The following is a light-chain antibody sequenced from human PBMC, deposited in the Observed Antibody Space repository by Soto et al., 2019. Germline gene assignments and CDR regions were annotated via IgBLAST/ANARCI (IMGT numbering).Light chain of an antibody. V-gene: IGKV1-33*01. J-gene: IGKJ2*01. CDR2: DTS. Sequence: DIQMTQSPSSLSASVGDRVTITCQASQDNIDYLSWYHQRPGKAPKLLIYDTSKLQTGVPSRFSGRGSGTDFSLTIRSLQPEDTGTYFCQQYEFLPYTFGQGTKVEI. CDR1: QDNIDY. CDR3: QQYEFLPYT.